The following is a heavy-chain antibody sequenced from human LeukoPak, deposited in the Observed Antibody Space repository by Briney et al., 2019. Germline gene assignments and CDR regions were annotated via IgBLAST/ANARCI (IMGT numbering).Heavy chain of an antibody. J-gene: IGHJ3*02. V-gene: IGHV3-64*01. CDR1: GFTFSGYA. D-gene: IGHD1-26*01. CDR2: IRSNGGST. CDR3: ARVAGATYAFDI. Sequence: GGSLRLSCAASGFTFSGYAMHWVRQAPGKGLEYVSAIRSNGGSTYYANSVKGRFTISRDNSKNSLYLQMGSLRAEDMAVYYCARVAGATYAFDIWGQGTMVTVSS.